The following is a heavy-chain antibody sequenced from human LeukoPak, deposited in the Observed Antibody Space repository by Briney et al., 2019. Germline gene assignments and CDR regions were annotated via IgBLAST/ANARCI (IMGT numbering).Heavy chain of an antibody. CDR2: IKSKTDGGTT. CDR3: TTEGKSLLWFDYFDY. V-gene: IGHV3-15*01. D-gene: IGHD3-10*01. J-gene: IGHJ4*02. CDR1: GFTFSNAW. Sequence: GGSLRLSCAASGFTFSNAWMSWVRQAPGKGLEWVGRIKSKTDGGTTDYAAPVKGRFTISRDDSKNTLYLQMNSLKTEDTAVYYCTTEGKSLLWFDYFDYWGQRTLVTVSS.